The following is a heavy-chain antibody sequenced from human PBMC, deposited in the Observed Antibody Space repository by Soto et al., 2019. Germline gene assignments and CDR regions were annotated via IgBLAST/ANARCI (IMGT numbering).Heavy chain of an antibody. V-gene: IGHV3-21*01. D-gene: IGHD2-2*01. CDR3: ARVYQLDSPMWFDP. J-gene: IGHJ5*02. CDR2: ISSSSSYI. Sequence: GGSLRLSCAASGFTFSSYSMNWVRQAPGKGLEWVSSISSSSSYIYYADSVKGRFTISRDNAKNSLYLQMNSLRAEETAVYYCARVYQLDSPMWFDPWGQGTLVTVSS. CDR1: GFTFSSYS.